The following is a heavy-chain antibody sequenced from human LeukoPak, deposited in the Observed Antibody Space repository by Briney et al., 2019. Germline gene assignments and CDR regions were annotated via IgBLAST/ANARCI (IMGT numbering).Heavy chain of an antibody. CDR2: INPGGST. D-gene: IGHD6-6*01. CDR3: ARGDLAARMGY. J-gene: IGHJ4*02. CDR1: GGSFSGYF. Sequence: SETLSLTCAVYGGSFSGYFWTWIRQPPGKGLEWIGEINPGGSTNYNPSLKSRVTISIDTSKNQFSLKRSSVTAADTAVYYCARGDLAARMGYWGQGTLVTVSS. V-gene: IGHV4-34*01.